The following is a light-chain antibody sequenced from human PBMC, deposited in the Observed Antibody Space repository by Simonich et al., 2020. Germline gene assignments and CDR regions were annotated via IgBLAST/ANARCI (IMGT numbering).Light chain of an antibody. V-gene: IGKV1-33*01. Sequence: DIQMTQSPSSLSASVGDRATITCQASQDISNYLNWYQQKPGKAPKLLIYDASNFETGVPSRFSGSGSGTDFTFTISSLPPEDIATYYCQQYDNLPLTFGGGTKVEIK. CDR2: DAS. CDR1: QDISNY. J-gene: IGKJ4*01. CDR3: QQYDNLPLT.